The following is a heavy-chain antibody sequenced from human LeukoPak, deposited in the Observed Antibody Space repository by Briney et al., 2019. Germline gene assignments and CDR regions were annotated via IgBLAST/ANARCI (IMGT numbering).Heavy chain of an antibody. J-gene: IGHJ4*02. CDR1: GFTVNRTY. V-gene: IGHV3-66*01. CDR3: AKWTYSSGWYYDY. CDR2: IYSGGAT. Sequence: GGSLRLSCAASGFTVNRTYMSWVRQAPGRGLEWVSVIYSGGATYYSDSVKGRFTISRDNSKNTLYLQMNSLRAEDTAVYYCAKWTYSSGWYYDYWGQGTLVTVSS. D-gene: IGHD6-19*01.